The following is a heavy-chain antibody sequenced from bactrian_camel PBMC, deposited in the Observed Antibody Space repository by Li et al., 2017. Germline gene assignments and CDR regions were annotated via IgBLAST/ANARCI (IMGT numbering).Heavy chain of an antibody. J-gene: IGHJ4*01. CDR3: ASRGGWSSYKD. CDR1: GVTFSSYD. CDR2: IRSDAGNT. V-gene: IGHV3S40*01. D-gene: IGHD3*01. Sequence: VQLVESGGGLVQPGGSLRLSCAASGVTFSSYDMSWVRQAAGMGLKWVSRIRSDAGNTYYADSVKGRFTISRDNAKNTLYLQMNSLKTEDTAVYYCASRGGWSSYKDWGQGTQVTVS.